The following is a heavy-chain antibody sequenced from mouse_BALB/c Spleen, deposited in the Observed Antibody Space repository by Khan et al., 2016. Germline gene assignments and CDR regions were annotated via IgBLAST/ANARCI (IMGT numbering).Heavy chain of an antibody. CDR1: GYSITSDYA. V-gene: IGHV3-2*02. CDR3: ARDGGNYGFAY. CDR2: ISYSGST. D-gene: IGHD2-1*01. J-gene: IGHJ3*01. Sequence: EVQLQESGPGLVKPSQSLSLTCTVTGYSITSDYAWNWIRQFPGNKLEWMGYISYSGSTSYNPSLKSRISITRDTSKNQFFLQLNSVTTEDTATYDCARDGGNYGFAYWGQGTLVTVSA.